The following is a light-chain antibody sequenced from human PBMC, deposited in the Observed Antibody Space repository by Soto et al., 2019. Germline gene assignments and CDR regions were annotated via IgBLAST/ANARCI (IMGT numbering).Light chain of an antibody. CDR3: TSYTSSSTYV. J-gene: IGLJ1*01. CDR2: DVS. CDR1: SSDVGGYNY. Sequence: QSVLTQPASVSGAPGQSITISCTGTSSDVGGYNYVSWYQQHPGKAPKLMIYDVSKRPSGVSNRFSGSKSGNTASLTISGLQAEHEAAYYCTSYTSSSTYVFGTGTKVTVL. V-gene: IGLV2-14*01.